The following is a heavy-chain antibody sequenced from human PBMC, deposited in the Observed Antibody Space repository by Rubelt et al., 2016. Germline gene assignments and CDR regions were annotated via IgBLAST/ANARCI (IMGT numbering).Heavy chain of an antibody. Sequence: SCAASGFTFSSYAMTWVRQVPGKGLECVSGISGSGGSTYNADSVKGRLTISRDNAKNTLYLQMNSLRAKDTAVYYCARDRDIYGGNSADYWGQGTLVTVSS. V-gene: IGHV3-23*01. CDR2: ISGSGGST. D-gene: IGHD4-23*01. J-gene: IGHJ4*02. CDR1: GFTFSSYA. CDR3: ARDRDIYGGNSADY.